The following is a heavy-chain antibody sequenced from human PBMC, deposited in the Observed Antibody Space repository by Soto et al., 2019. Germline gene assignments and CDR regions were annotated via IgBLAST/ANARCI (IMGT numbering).Heavy chain of an antibody. D-gene: IGHD3-16*02. CDR2: IYYSGST. CDR1: GGSISSGGYY. J-gene: IGHJ4*02. V-gene: IGHV4-31*03. CDR3: ARESVSGTYRFDS. Sequence: SETLSLTCTVSGGSISSGGYYWSWIRQHPGKGLEWIGYIYYSGSTYYNPSLKSRVTMSVDTSKNQFSLRVNSVTAADTAVYYCARESVSGTYRFDSWGQGTLVTVSS.